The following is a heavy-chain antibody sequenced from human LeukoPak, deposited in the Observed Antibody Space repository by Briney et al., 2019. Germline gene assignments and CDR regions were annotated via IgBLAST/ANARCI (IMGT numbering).Heavy chain of an antibody. J-gene: IGHJ4*02. CDR1: GFSFSSYG. D-gene: IGHD3-22*01. CDR2: ISRDGDTT. CDR3: ARGWSVSGGYYDY. Sequence: QPGGSLRLSCAASGFSFSSYGMHWVRQAPGLGLEYVSAISRDGDTTYYANSVKGRFTISRDNSQNTVYLQMGSLRAEDMAVYYCARGWSVSGGYYDYWGQGTQVTVSS. V-gene: IGHV3-64*01.